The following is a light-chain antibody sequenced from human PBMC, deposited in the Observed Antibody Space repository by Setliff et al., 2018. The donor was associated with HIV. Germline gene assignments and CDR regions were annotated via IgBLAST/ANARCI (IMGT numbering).Light chain of an antibody. V-gene: IGLV2-14*01. CDR2: DVS. J-gene: IGLJ1*01. Sequence: QSALTQPASVSGSPGQSITISCTGTSNDVGAYNTVYWYQQHPGEAPKLMIYDVSTRPSGVSNRFSGSKSGNTASLTISGLQTEDEADYYCSSYTSSSTDVFGTGTKATV. CDR3: SSYTSSSTDV. CDR1: SNDVGAYNT.